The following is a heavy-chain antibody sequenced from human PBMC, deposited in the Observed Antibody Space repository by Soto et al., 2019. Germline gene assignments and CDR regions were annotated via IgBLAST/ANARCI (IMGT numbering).Heavy chain of an antibody. Sequence: ESLKISCKGSGYNFAGYWIAWVRQMPGKGLELMGIIYPSDSDTRYRPSFQGQVTISADKSISSAYLQWSSLRASDTAMYYCARGGVSTRTFDYWGQGTPVTVSS. V-gene: IGHV5-51*01. CDR3: ARGGVSTRTFDY. CDR1: GYNFAGYW. CDR2: IYPSDSDT. J-gene: IGHJ4*02. D-gene: IGHD3-3*01.